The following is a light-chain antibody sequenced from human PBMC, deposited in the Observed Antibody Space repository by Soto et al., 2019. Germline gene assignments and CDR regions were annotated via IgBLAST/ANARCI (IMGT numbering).Light chain of an antibody. V-gene: IGKV1-9*01. Sequence: DIRLTQSPSFLSASVGDRVTITCRASQDVSRYLAWYQQKPGKAPHLLIYAASTLRSGVPSRFSGSGSETEFTLTISSLQPEDFATYYCQQLNSYVFAFGPGTKVDIK. J-gene: IGKJ3*01. CDR2: AAS. CDR1: QDVSRY. CDR3: QQLNSYVFA.